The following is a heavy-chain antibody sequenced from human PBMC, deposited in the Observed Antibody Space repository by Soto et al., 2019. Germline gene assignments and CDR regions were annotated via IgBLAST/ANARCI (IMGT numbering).Heavy chain of an antibody. CDR3: ATAPFPRAPLGY. V-gene: IGHV3-7*01. J-gene: IGHJ4*02. D-gene: IGHD3-16*01. CDR1: GFTFSSYW. Sequence: EVQLVESGGGLVQPGGSLRLSCAASGFTFSSYWMSWVRQAPGKGLEWVANIKQDGSEKYYVDSVKGRITISRDDAKNSPDMQNNSLIAEDTAVYYWATAPFPRAPLGYWVQGTLVTVS. CDR2: IKQDGSEK.